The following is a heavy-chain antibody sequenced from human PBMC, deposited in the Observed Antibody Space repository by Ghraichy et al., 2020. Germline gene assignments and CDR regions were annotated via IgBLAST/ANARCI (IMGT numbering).Heavy chain of an antibody. Sequence: GGSLRLSCAASGFTFSTYWMTWVRQAPGKGLEWVANIKQDGSEKNYVDSVKGRFTISRDNAKNSLYLQMNSLSAEDTAVYYCASGPGVVSRSKSCYYGRDVWGQGTALTVSS. CDR1: GFTFSTYW. D-gene: IGHD6-6*01. J-gene: IGHJ6*02. CDR2: IKQDGSEK. V-gene: IGHV3-7*01. CDR3: ASGPGVVSRSKSCYYGRDV.